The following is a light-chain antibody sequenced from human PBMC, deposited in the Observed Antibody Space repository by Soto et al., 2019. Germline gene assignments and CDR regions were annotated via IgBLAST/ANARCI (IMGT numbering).Light chain of an antibody. J-gene: IGKJ4*01. CDR3: QQYGSSPLT. Sequence: EIVLTQSPGTLSLSPGERATLSCRASQSVRSSNLAWYQQKPCQVPRLLIYGASSRATGIPDRFSGSGSGTDFTLTISRLETEDFAVYYCQQYGSSPLTFGGGTKVEIK. CDR2: GAS. CDR1: QSVRSSN. V-gene: IGKV3-20*01.